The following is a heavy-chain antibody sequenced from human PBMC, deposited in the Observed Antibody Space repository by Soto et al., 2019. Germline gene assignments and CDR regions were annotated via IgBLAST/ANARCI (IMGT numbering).Heavy chain of an antibody. D-gene: IGHD1-26*01. CDR3: ARGRSHEWELLVQYFDY. J-gene: IGHJ4*02. CDR1: GGSVSNSY. Sequence: QVQLQESGSGLVKPSETLSLTCTVSGGSVSNSYWGWIRQPPGKGLEWVAYVYYSGSTNYNPSLGSRVTISVDKSKNQFSLKMTSVTGADTAVYYCARGRSHEWELLVQYFDYWGQGTLVTVSS. CDR2: VYYSGST. V-gene: IGHV4-59*02.